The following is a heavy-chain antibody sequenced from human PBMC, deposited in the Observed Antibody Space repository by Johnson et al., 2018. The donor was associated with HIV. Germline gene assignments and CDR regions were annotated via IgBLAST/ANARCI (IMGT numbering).Heavy chain of an antibody. D-gene: IGHD6-19*01. CDR1: GFTFDDFG. Sequence: EVQLVESGGGLVQPGRSLRLSCAASGFTFDDFGMHWVRQGPGKGLEWLSGISWNSDTRDYAGSVKGRFTISRDNSKNTLYLQMNSLRAEDTAVYYCAKELALYSSGYGGDAFDIWGQGTMVTVSS. V-gene: IGHV3-9*01. J-gene: IGHJ3*02. CDR2: ISWNSDTR. CDR3: AKELALYSSGYGGDAFDI.